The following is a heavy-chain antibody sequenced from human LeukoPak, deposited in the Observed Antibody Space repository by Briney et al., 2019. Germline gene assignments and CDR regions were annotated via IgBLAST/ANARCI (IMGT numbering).Heavy chain of an antibody. Sequence: ASVKVSCKASGYTFTSYAMNWVRQAPGQGLEWMGWINTNTGNPTYAQGFTGRFVFSLDTSVSTAYLQISSLAAEDTVVYYCARGTGLRYFDWLFEVDYWGQGTLVTVSS. J-gene: IGHJ4*02. D-gene: IGHD3-9*01. CDR2: INTNTGNP. CDR3: ARGTGLRYFDWLFEVDY. CDR1: GYTFTSYA. V-gene: IGHV7-4-1*02.